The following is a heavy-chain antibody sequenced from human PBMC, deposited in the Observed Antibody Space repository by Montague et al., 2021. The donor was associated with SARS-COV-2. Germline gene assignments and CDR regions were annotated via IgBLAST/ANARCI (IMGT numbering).Heavy chain of an antibody. J-gene: IGHJ4*02. CDR1: GGSFSSYY. CDR3: ARGTTMIIY. V-gene: IGHV4-34*01. D-gene: IGHD3-22*01. CDR2: INHSGST. Sequence: SETLSLTCAVDGGSFSSYYWSWFRQPPGKGLEWIGEINHSGSTNYNPSLKSRVTISVDTSKNQFSLKVDSVTAADTATYYCARGTTMIIYWGQGTLVSVSS.